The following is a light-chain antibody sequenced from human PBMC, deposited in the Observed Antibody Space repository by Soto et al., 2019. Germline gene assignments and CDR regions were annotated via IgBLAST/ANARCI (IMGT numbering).Light chain of an antibody. V-gene: IGKV3-11*01. Sequence: EIVLTQSPATLSLSPGGRATLSCRASQSVSSYLVWYQQKPGQAPRLLISDASNRATGIPARFSGSGSVTDFTLTIGSLEPEDFAVYYCQRRSKWPLTFGQGTKVDIK. CDR2: DAS. CDR3: QRRSKWPLT. CDR1: QSVSSY. J-gene: IGKJ1*01.